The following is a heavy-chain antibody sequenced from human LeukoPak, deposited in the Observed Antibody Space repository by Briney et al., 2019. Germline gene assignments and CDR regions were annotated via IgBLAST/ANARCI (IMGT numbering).Heavy chain of an antibody. CDR3: AKTNYFDSSGDKPYTTHFDY. J-gene: IGHJ4*02. D-gene: IGHD3-22*01. V-gene: IGHV3-23*01. CDR2: ISGSGGST. Sequence: GGSLRLSCAASGFTFSSYAMSWVRQAPGKGLEWVSAISGSGGSTYYADSVKGRFTISRDNSKNTLYLQMNSLRAEDTAIYYCAKTNYFDSSGDKPYTTHFDYWGQGTLVTVSS. CDR1: GFTFSSYA.